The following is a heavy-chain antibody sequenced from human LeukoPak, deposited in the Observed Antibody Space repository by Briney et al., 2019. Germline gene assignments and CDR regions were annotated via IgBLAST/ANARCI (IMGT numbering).Heavy chain of an antibody. CDR2: IYYNGHT. Sequence: SETLSLTRTVSGGSIGTFYWSWIRQSPGRGLEWIGYIYYNGHTDYNPSLKSRVTISVDMSKNQFSLKLSSVTAADTAVYYCARDRHWTNDWVFDYWGQGTLVTVSS. V-gene: IGHV4-59*13. D-gene: IGHD1/OR15-1a*01. J-gene: IGHJ4*02. CDR1: GGSIGTFY. CDR3: ARDRHWTNDWVFDY.